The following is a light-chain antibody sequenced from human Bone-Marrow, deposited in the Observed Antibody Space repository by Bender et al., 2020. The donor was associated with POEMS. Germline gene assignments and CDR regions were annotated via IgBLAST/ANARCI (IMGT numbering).Light chain of an antibody. J-gene: IGLJ2*01. Sequence: SYVLTQPPSVSVAPGKTATIPCGGTNIGSKTVHWYQQKPGQAPVLVVYDDRDRPSGIPERFSGSDSGHAATLIISRVEVGDEADYYCQVWNSSSDPVVFGGGTKLTVL. V-gene: IGLV3-21*03. CDR3: QVWNSSSDPVV. CDR2: DDR. CDR1: NIGSKT.